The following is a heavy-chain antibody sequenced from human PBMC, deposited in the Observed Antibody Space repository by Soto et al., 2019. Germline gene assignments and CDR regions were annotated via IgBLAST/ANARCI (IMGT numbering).Heavy chain of an antibody. Sequence: GSLRLSCAAFGLTISGKKYVAWVRQAPGKGLEWVSALYDVDGSFYADSVKGRFTTSSDSSKTTVYLQMNDLRPDDTAVYYCATWHEREHAYDVWGQGTTVTVSS. CDR1: GLTISGKKY. CDR3: ATWHEREHAYDV. D-gene: IGHD1-1*01. CDR2: LYDVDGS. V-gene: IGHV3-53*01. J-gene: IGHJ3*01.